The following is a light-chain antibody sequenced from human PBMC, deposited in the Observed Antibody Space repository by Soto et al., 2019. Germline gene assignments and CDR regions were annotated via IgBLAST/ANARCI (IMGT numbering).Light chain of an antibody. J-gene: IGKJ4*01. CDR3: QQYGTSPFLN. V-gene: IGKV3-20*01. CDR2: AAS. Sequence: DIFLTQSRFTLSLSPFEVATLSCRALQSVSSTKLAWYQQKPGQAPRLLIYAASSRAAGIPDRFSGSGSGTDFNLTIIRQENEEVALYSGQQYGTSPFLNIGGGTKVDIK. CDR1: QSVSSTK.